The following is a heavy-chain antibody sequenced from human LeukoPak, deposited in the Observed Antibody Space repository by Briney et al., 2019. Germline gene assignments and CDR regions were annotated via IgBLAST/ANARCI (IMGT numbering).Heavy chain of an antibody. CDR3: ARHKLGVAVIDY. Sequence: SETLSLTCTVSGGSISSYYWSWIRQPPGKGLEGIGYIYYSGSTNYNPSLKSRVTISVDTSKNQFSLKLSSVTAADTAVYYRARHKLGVAVIDYWGQGTLVTVSS. V-gene: IGHV4-59*08. CDR2: IYYSGST. CDR1: GGSISSYY. D-gene: IGHD6-19*01. J-gene: IGHJ4*02.